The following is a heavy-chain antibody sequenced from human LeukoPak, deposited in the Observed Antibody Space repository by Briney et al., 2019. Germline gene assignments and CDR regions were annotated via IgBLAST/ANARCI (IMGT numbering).Heavy chain of an antibody. Sequence: AGGSLRLSCEASGFTFSSYEMNWVRQAPGKGLEWVAFIRYDESATYYGDSVMGRFTISRDNSKNTLYLQMNSLRLEDTAVYYCASSPSGWKFDYWGRGTLVTVSS. CDR2: IRYDESAT. D-gene: IGHD6-19*01. J-gene: IGHJ4*02. CDR1: GFTFSSYE. V-gene: IGHV3-30*02. CDR3: ASSPSGWKFDY.